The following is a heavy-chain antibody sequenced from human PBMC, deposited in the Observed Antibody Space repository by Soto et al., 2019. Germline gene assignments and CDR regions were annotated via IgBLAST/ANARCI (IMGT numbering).Heavy chain of an antibody. CDR2: IYYTGST. CDR3: AREPPSCSGGSCYFPVSRGLEYYFDY. V-gene: IGHV4-61*01. J-gene: IGHJ4*02. CDR1: GGSVSSESHY. Sequence: SETLSLTCTVSGGSVSSESHYWSWIRQTPGKGLEWIGYIYYTGSTNYNPSLKGRVTMSVDTSRDQVSLRLRSVTRADTAVYYCAREPPSCSGGSCYFPVSRGLEYYFDYWGQGTLVTVSS. D-gene: IGHD2-15*01.